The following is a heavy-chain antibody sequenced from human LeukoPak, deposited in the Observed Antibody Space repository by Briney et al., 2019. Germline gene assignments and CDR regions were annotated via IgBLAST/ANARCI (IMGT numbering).Heavy chain of an antibody. V-gene: IGHV3-9*01. CDR3: AKLPSPPSEQYLDY. CDR1: GFTFDDYA. Sequence: GGSLRLSCAASGFTFDDYAMHWVRHAPGKGLEWVSGISWNSGSIVYADSVKGRFTISRDNAKNSLYLQMNSLRAEDTALYYCAKLPSPPSEQYLDYWGQGTLVTVSS. D-gene: IGHD4-11*01. CDR2: ISWNSGSI. J-gene: IGHJ4*02.